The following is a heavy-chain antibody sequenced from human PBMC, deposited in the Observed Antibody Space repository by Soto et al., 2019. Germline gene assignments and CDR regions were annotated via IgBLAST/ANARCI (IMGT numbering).Heavy chain of an antibody. CDR2: IWYDGSNK. J-gene: IGHJ4*02. V-gene: IGHV3-33*01. D-gene: IGHD6-13*01. CDR3: ARDLGYSSSCIDY. CDR1: GFTFSSSG. Sequence: QVQLVESGGGVVQPGRSLRLSCAASGFTFSSSGMHWVRQAPGKGLEWVAVIWYDGSNKYYADSVKGRFTISRDNSKNTLYLQMNSLRAEDTAVYYCARDLGYSSSCIDYWGQGTLVTVSS.